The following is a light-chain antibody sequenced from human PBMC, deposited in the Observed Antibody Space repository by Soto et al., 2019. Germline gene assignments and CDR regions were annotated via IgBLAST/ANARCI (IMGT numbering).Light chain of an antibody. Sequence: EIVMTQSPATLSVSPGERATLSCRASQSVSSNLAWYQQKPGQAPRLLIYGASTRATGIPARFSGRGSGTEFTLTISSLQSEDFAGYYCQQDNNWPSITFGQGTRLEIK. V-gene: IGKV3-15*01. CDR2: GAS. CDR1: QSVSSN. J-gene: IGKJ5*01. CDR3: QQDNNWPSIT.